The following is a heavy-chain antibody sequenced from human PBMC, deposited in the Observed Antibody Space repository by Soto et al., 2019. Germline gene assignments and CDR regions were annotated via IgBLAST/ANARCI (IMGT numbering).Heavy chain of an antibody. J-gene: IGHJ4*02. Sequence: GGSLRHSCAASGFTFSSYAMIWVRQAPGKGLEWVSAISGSGGSTYYADSVKGRFTISRDNSKNTLYLQMNSLRAEDTAVYYCAKDPMTTVTTNTFDYWGQGTLVTVSS. D-gene: IGHD4-17*01. CDR2: ISGSGGST. V-gene: IGHV3-23*01. CDR3: AKDPMTTVTTNTFDY. CDR1: GFTFSSYA.